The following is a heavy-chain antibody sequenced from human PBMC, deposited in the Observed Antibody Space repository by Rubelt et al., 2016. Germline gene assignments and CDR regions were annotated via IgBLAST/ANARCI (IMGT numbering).Heavy chain of an antibody. Sequence: WVRQAPGQGLEWMGWISAYNGNTNYAQKLQGRVTMTTDTSTSTAYMELRSLRSDDTAVYYCARVPYGGNDVYYYYGMDVWGQGTTVTVSS. CDR2: ISAYNGNT. J-gene: IGHJ6*02. CDR3: ARVPYGGNDVYYYYGMDV. D-gene: IGHD4-23*01. V-gene: IGHV1-18*01.